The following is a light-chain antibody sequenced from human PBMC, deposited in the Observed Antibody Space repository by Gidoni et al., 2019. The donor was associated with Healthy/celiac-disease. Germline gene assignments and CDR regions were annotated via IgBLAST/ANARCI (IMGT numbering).Light chain of an antibody. V-gene: IGKV3-20*01. J-gene: IGKJ2*01. CDR3: QQYGSSPPNT. Sequence: DIVLTQSPGTLSLSPGERATLSCRASQSVSSSYLAWYQQKPGQAPRLLIYGASSRATVIPDRFSGSGSGTDFTLTISRLEPEDFAVYYCQQYGSSPPNTFGQGTKLEIK. CDR1: QSVSSSY. CDR2: GAS.